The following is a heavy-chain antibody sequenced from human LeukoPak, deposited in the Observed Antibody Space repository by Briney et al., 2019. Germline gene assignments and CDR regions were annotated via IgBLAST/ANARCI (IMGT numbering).Heavy chain of an antibody. CDR2: ISGSGGST. D-gene: IGHD3-22*01. J-gene: IGHJ4*02. CDR3: AKYLVITIMVVVISPFDY. Sequence: GGSLRLSCAASGFTFSSYAMSWVRQAPGKGLEWVSAISGSGGSTYYADSVKGRFTISRDNSKNTLYLQMNSLRAEDTAVYYGAKYLVITIMVVVISPFDYWGQGTLVPVSS. CDR1: GFTFSSYA. V-gene: IGHV3-23*01.